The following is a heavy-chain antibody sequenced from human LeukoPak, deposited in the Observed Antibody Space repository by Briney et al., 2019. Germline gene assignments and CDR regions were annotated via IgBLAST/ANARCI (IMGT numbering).Heavy chain of an antibody. CDR1: GGSISSYY. D-gene: IGHD1-26*01. CDR2: IYTSGST. CDR3: ARDGGVGATPYFDY. Sequence: PSETLSLTCTVSGGSISSYYWSWIRQPAGKGLEWIGRIYTSGSTNYNPSLKSRVTMSVDTSKNQFSLKLSSVTAADTAVYYCARDGGVGATPYFDYWGQGTLVTVSS. J-gene: IGHJ4*02. V-gene: IGHV4-4*07.